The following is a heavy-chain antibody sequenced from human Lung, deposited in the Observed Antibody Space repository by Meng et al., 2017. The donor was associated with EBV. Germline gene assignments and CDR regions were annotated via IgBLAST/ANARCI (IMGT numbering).Heavy chain of an antibody. CDR3: ASLAAAGWFDP. CDR1: GGSISSSDW. D-gene: IGHD6-13*01. V-gene: IGHV4-4*02. J-gene: IGHJ5*02. CDR2: IYHSGNT. Sequence: AQLQEPGPGLVKPSGTLSLTCAVSGGSISSSDWWSWVRQPPGKGLEWIGEIYHSGNTIYNPSLKSRVTISVDKSKNQFSLKVNSVTAADTAVYYCASLAAAGWFDPWGQGTLVTVSS.